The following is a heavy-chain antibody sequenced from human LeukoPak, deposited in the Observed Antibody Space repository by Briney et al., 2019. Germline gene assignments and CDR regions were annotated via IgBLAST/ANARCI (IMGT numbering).Heavy chain of an antibody. J-gene: IGHJ6*02. CDR1: GYTFTSYY. CDR2: INPSGGST. V-gene: IGHV1-46*01. CDR3: ARDRYDFWSGFYYYGMDV. Sequence: ASVKVSCKASGYTFTSYYMHWVRQAPGQGLEWMGIINPSGGSTSYAQKFQGRVTMTRDTSTSTVYVELSSLRSEDTAVYYCARDRYDFWSGFYYYGMDVWGQGTTVTVSS. D-gene: IGHD3-3*01.